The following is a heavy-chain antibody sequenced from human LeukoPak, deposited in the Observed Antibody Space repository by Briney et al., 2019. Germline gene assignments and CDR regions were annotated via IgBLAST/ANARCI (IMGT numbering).Heavy chain of an antibody. J-gene: IGHJ4*02. D-gene: IGHD5-18*01. Sequence: GGSLSLSRAPSGFTFSSHVMSCVGQAPGREGAGVSGLSGCGSSTLYAASRQGRFTISRDNSKNTLYLQMNSLRGEDTAIYYCAKDQEYSYIAARGFFDYWGEGALVTVSS. CDR1: GFTFSSHV. V-gene: IGHV3-23*01. CDR2: LSGCGSST. CDR3: AKDQEYSYIAARGFFDY.